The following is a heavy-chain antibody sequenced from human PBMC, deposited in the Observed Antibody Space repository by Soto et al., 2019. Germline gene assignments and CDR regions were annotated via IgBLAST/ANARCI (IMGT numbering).Heavy chain of an antibody. V-gene: IGHV3-48*02. CDR2: ISSSKTYI. Sequence: EVQLVESGGGLVQPGQSLRVSRATSGFRFSSYSMNWGRQAPGKGLEWISYISSSKTYIWYADSVKGRFTISRDNAKNSLSLQMNSLRDQDTAVYYCVSDSGWAFDIWGLGTMVTVSS. CDR1: GFRFSSYS. CDR3: VSDSGWAFDI. J-gene: IGHJ3*02. D-gene: IGHD6-19*01.